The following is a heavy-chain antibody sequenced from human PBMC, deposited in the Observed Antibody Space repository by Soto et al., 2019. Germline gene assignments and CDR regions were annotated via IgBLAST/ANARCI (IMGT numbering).Heavy chain of an antibody. J-gene: IGHJ4*02. Sequence: ASVKVSCKISGYTFTGHYIHWVRQAPQQGPEWMGEIGPESGATRYAEKFRGRVTMTMDTSITTVYMELRNLSPDDTAVYYCGRGRSGQIVIFYWGKVPPVTVSS. D-gene: IGHD1-26*01. CDR3: GRGRSGQIVIFY. CDR2: IGPESGAT. CDR1: GYTFTGHY. V-gene: IGHV1-2*02.